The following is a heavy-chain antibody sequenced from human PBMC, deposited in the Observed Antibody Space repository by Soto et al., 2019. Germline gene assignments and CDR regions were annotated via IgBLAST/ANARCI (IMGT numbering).Heavy chain of an antibody. CDR2: ISYSGGST. Sequence: EVQLLESGGGLVQPGESLRLSCAASGFSFSSYGMSWVRQAPGKGLEWLSAISYSGGSTYYADSVKGRFTISRDNSKNTLYLQMNSLRVEDTAVYYCATDYHPDNSYFDCWGQGTLVTVSS. J-gene: IGHJ4*02. V-gene: IGHV3-23*01. D-gene: IGHD1-20*01. CDR3: ATDYHPDNSYFDC. CDR1: GFSFSSYG.